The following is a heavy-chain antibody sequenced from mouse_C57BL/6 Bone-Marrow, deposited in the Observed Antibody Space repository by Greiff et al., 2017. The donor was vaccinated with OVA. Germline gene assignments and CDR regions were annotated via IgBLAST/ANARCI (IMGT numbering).Heavy chain of an antibody. CDR3: ARRHYAMDY. J-gene: IGHJ4*01. V-gene: IGHV1-82*01. CDR2: IYPGDGDT. Sequence: QVQLQQSGPELVKPGASVKISCKASGYAFSSSWMNWVKQRPGKGLEWIGRIYPGDGDTNCNGKFKGKATLTADKSSSTAYMQLSSLTSEDSAVYFCARRHYAMDYWGQGTSVTVSS. CDR1: GYAFSSSW.